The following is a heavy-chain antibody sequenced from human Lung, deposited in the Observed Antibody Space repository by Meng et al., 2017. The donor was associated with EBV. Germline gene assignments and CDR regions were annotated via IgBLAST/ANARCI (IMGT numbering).Heavy chain of an antibody. V-gene: IGHV4-34*09. D-gene: IGHD5-18*01. Sequence: QESGPGLVKPSPPLSLTGTVYVGSVGTYYGSWLRQSAGKGLAWIREINHGGSTNYNPSLKRRVTIAVDQSKNQFSLKLSSVTAADTAVYYCARGVSDTAMVPYYFDYWGQGTLVTVSS. J-gene: IGHJ4*02. CDR3: ARGVSDTAMVPYYFDY. CDR1: VGSVGTYY. CDR2: INHGGST.